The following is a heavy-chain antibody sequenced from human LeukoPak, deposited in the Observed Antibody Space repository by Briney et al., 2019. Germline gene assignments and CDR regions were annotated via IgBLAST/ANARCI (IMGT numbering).Heavy chain of an antibody. CDR2: ISWNSGSI. Sequence: GRSLRLSCAASGFTFDDYAMHWVRQAPGKGLEWVSGISWNSGSIGCADSVKGRFTISRDNAKNSLYLQMNSLRAEDMALYYCAKDRYGGNSGLLDYWGQGTLVTVSS. V-gene: IGHV3-9*03. D-gene: IGHD4-23*01. CDR3: AKDRYGGNSGLLDY. J-gene: IGHJ4*02. CDR1: GFTFDDYA.